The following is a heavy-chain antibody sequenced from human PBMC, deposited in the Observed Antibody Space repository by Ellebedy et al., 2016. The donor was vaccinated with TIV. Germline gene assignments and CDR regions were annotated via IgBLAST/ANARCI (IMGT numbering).Heavy chain of an antibody. D-gene: IGHD4-17*01. Sequence: SETLSLTCTVSGGSVSTGTYYWSWIRQPPGKGLEWIGYVYYTGSTNYNPSLKSRVTISVDKSKNQFSLKLRSVTAADTAVYYCVRCGDTPNWFDPWGQGTLVTVSS. CDR3: VRCGDTPNWFDP. CDR1: GGSVSTGTYY. V-gene: IGHV4-61*01. J-gene: IGHJ5*02. CDR2: VYYTGST.